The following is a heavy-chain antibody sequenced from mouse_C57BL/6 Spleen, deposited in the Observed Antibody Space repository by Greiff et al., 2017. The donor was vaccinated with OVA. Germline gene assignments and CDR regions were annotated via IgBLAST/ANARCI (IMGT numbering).Heavy chain of an antibody. D-gene: IGHD2-2*01. CDR1: GYTFTSYW. CDR2: SYPGSGST. CDR3: AISPDGYDRYFDV. V-gene: IGHV1-55*01. Sequence: QVQLQQPGAELVKPGASVKMSCKASGYTFTSYWITWVKQRPGQGLEWIGDSYPGSGSTNYNEKFKSKATLTVDTSSSTAYMQLSSLTSEDSAVYYCAISPDGYDRYFDVWGTVTTVTVSS. J-gene: IGHJ1*03.